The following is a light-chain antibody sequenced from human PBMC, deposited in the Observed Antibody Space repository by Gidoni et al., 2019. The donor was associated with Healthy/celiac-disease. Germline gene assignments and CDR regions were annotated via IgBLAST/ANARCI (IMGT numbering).Light chain of an antibody. CDR1: QGISSY. Sequence: DIQLTQSPSFLSASVGARVTITCRASQGISSYLAWYQQKPGKAPKLLIYAASTLQSGVPSRFSGSGSGTEFTLTISSLQPEDFATYYCQQLNSYPFTFXQXTKLEIK. CDR2: AAS. CDR3: QQLNSYPFT. V-gene: IGKV1-9*01. J-gene: IGKJ2*01.